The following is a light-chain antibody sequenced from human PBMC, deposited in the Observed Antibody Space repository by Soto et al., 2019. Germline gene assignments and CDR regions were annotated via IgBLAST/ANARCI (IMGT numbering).Light chain of an antibody. CDR1: QSISSY. CDR2: AAS. J-gene: IGKJ5*01. CDR3: QQTYTTPEIT. V-gene: IGKV1-39*01. Sequence: DIQLTQSPSFLSASVGDRVTITCQASQSISSYLNWYQQKPGKAPKLLIYAASSLQSGVPSRFSGSGSGTDFTLTISSLQPEDFAIYYCQQTYTTPEITFGQGARLEIK.